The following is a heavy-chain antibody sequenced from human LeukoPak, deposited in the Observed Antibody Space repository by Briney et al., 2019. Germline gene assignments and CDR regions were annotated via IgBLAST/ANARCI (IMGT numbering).Heavy chain of an antibody. CDR2: IYPGDSDS. CDR3: ARRTGFTSGWSWDY. Sequence: GESLKISCKGSGYSFTSYLIGWVRQMPGKGLEWMGIIYPGDSDSRYSPSFQGQVTFSADKSISTAYLQWSSLQASDTAIYYCARRTGFTSGWSWDYWGQGTLVTVSS. J-gene: IGHJ4*02. D-gene: IGHD6-19*01. CDR1: GYSFTSYL. V-gene: IGHV5-51*01.